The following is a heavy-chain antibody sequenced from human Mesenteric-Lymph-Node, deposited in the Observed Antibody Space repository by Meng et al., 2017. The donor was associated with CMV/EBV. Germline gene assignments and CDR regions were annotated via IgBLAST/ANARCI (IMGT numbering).Heavy chain of an antibody. CDR1: GFTFSSYS. V-gene: IGHV3-48*04. Sequence: GGSLRLSCAASGFTFSSYSMNWVRQAPGKGLEWISYITDSGSTEFYADSVRGRFTISRDNAKNSLYLQMNSLRAEDTAMYYCVRNLAAVRVYWGQGTQVTVSS. CDR3: VRNLAAVRVY. J-gene: IGHJ4*02. D-gene: IGHD4-11*01. CDR2: ITDSGSTE.